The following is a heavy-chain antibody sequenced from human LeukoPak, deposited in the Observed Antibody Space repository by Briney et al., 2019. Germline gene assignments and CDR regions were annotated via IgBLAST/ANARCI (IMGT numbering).Heavy chain of an antibody. CDR2: ISSSSSYI. D-gene: IGHD3-22*01. CDR1: GFTFSSYS. Sequence: GGSLRLSCAASGFTFSSYSMNWVRQAPGKGLEWVSSISSSSSYIYYADSVKGRFTISRDNAKNSLYLQMNSLRAEDTAVYYCARDRHPLGYYYDSSGDLEDWGQGTLVTVSS. CDR3: ARDRHPLGYYYDSSGDLED. J-gene: IGHJ4*02. V-gene: IGHV3-21*01.